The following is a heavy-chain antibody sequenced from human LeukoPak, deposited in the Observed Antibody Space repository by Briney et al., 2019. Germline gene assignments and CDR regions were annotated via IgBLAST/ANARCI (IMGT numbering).Heavy chain of an antibody. D-gene: IGHD3-9*01. CDR3: ARGHYDILTGYSPNWSDP. V-gene: IGHV4-59*01. J-gene: IGHJ5*02. CDR1: GGSISSYY. CDR2: IYYSGST. Sequence: KPSVTLSLTCTVSGGSISSYYWSWIRQPPGKGLEWIGYIYYSGSTNYNPSLKSRVTISVDTSKNQFSLKLSSVTAADTAVYYCARGHYDILTGYSPNWSDPWGQGTLVTVSS.